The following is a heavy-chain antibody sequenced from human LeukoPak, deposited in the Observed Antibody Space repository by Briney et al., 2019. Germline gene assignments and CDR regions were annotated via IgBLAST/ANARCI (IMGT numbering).Heavy chain of an antibody. J-gene: IGHJ4*02. V-gene: IGHV4-34*01. CDR1: GGSFSGYY. D-gene: IGHD1-26*01. CDR3: ARAGGGTYYFDF. Sequence: PSETLSLTCAVYGGSFSGYYWSWIRQPPGKGLEWIGSIYYSGSTYYNPSLKSRVTISVDTSKNQFSLKLTSVTAADTALYFCARAGGGTYYFDFWGQGTLVTVSS. CDR2: IYYSGST.